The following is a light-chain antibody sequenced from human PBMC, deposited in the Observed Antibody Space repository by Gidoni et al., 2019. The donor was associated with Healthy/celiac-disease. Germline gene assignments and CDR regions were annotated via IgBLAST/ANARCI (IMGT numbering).Light chain of an antibody. J-gene: IGKJ4*01. CDR3: QQRSNWLT. CDR2: DAS. V-gene: IGKV3-11*01. CDR1: QSVSSY. Sequence: EIVFTQSPANLSLSPGERATLSCRASQSVSSYLAWYQQKPGQAPRLLIYDASNRATGIPARFSGSGSGTDFTLTISSLEPEDSAVYYCQQRSNWLTFGGGTKVEIK.